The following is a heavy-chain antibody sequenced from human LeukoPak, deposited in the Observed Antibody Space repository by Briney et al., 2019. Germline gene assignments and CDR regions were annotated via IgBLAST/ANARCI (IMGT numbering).Heavy chain of an antibody. Sequence: PGGSLRLSCGGTGFTSINYAMSWARQAPGKGLEWVSGISDSGGTTYYADSVKGRFTISRDNSKNTLYLQMNSLRAEDTAVYYCAKHSYRVDSFTDYWGQGTLVTVSS. CDR1: GFTSINYA. J-gene: IGHJ4*02. CDR2: ISDSGGTT. CDR3: AKHSYRVDSFTDY. V-gene: IGHV3-23*01. D-gene: IGHD5-12*01.